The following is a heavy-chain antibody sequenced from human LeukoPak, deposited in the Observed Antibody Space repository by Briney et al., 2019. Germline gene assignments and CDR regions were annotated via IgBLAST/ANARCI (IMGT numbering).Heavy chain of an antibody. Sequence: ASVKVSCKGSAYTFTGYCVYWVRQAPGQGLEWMGWINPNSGGTNYAQKFQGRVTMTRDTSISTAYMELSRLRSDDTAVYYCARLRDDHVDYWGQGTLVTVSS. J-gene: IGHJ4*02. V-gene: IGHV1-2*02. CDR3: ARLRDDHVDY. D-gene: IGHD4-17*01. CDR1: AYTFTGYC. CDR2: INPNSGGT.